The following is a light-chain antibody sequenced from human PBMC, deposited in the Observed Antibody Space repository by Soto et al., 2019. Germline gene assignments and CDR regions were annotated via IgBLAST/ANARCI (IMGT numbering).Light chain of an antibody. CDR2: WAS. J-gene: IGKJ1*01. CDR1: QSVLYSSNNKNY. V-gene: IGKV4-1*01. Sequence: DIVMTQSPDSLAVSLGERATINCKSSQSVLYSSNNKNYLAWYQQKPGQPPKLLIYWASTRESGVPDRFSGSGSGTDFTLPISNLQAEDVAVYYCQQYYSAPSWTFGQGTKVEIK. CDR3: QQYYSAPSWT.